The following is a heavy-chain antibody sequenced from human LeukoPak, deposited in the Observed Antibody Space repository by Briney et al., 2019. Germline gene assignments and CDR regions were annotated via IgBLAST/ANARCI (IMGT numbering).Heavy chain of an antibody. V-gene: IGHV1-2*02. CDR1: GYTFTGYY. CDR3: ARPNFWSGYHQGY. CDR2: INPNSGGT. J-gene: IGHJ4*02. Sequence: GASVKVSCKASGYTFTGYYMHWVRQAPGQGLEWMGWINPNSGGTNYAQKFQGRVTMTRDTSISTAYMELSRLRSDDTAVYYCARPNFWSGYHQGYWGQGTLVTVSS. D-gene: IGHD3-3*01.